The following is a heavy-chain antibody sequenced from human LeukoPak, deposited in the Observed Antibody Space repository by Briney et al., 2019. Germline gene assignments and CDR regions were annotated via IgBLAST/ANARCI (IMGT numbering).Heavy chain of an antibody. V-gene: IGHV1-3*01. Sequence: ASEKVSCKASGYTFTSYAMHWVRQAPGQRLEWMGWINAGNGNTKYSQKFQGRVTITRDTSASTAYMELSSLRSEDTAVYYCARRSDWGSWYFDYWGQGTLVTVSS. CDR1: GYTFTSYA. CDR3: ARRSDWGSWYFDY. J-gene: IGHJ4*02. D-gene: IGHD7-27*01. CDR2: INAGNGNT.